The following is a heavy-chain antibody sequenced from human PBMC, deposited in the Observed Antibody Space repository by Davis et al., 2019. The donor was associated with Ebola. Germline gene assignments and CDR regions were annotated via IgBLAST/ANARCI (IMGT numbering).Heavy chain of an antibody. CDR3: SRGGAVKFDY. Sequence: GGSLRLSCAASGFTFSSYSMNWVRQAPGKGLEWVSSISSSSSYIYYADSVKGRFTISRDNTKNSLYLQMNSLRDEDTALYYCSRGGAVKFDYWGQGTQVTVSS. D-gene: IGHD4-17*01. J-gene: IGHJ4*02. V-gene: IGHV3-21*01. CDR2: ISSSSSYI. CDR1: GFTFSSYS.